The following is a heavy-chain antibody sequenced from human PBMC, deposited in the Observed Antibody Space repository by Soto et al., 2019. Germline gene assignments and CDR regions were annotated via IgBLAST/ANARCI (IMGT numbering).Heavy chain of an antibody. J-gene: IGHJ4*02. V-gene: IGHV3-11*01. CDR3: ARSYSSGWEFDY. D-gene: IGHD6-19*01. Sequence: GGSLRLSCGASGFTFSNYYMSWIRQAPGKGLEWVSYISITGRTIYYADSVKGRFTVSRDNAQNSLSLKLNSLRVEDTAVYYCARSYSSGWEFDYWGQGTQVTVSS. CDR2: ISITGRTI. CDR1: GFTFSNYY.